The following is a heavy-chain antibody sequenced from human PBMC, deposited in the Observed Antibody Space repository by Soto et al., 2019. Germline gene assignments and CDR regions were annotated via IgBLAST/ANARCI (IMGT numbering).Heavy chain of an antibody. CDR1: GGSISSGGYY. V-gene: IGHV4-31*03. Sequence: QVQLQESGPGLVKPSQTLSLTCTVSGGSISSGGYYWSWIRQHPGKGREGIGYIYDSGSDYYNPSLKSRVTTSVDTSKNQFSLKLSSVTAEDTAVYYCAILYPAVLTIFGVVLGYFDYWGQGTLVTVSS. CDR3: AILYPAVLTIFGVVLGYFDY. CDR2: IYDSGSD. J-gene: IGHJ4*02. D-gene: IGHD3-3*01.